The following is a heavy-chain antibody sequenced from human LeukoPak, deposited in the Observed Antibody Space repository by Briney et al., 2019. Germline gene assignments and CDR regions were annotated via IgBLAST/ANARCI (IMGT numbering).Heavy chain of an antibody. V-gene: IGHV3-21*01. CDR1: GFTFSSYS. J-gene: IGHJ5*02. D-gene: IGHD2-15*01. CDR2: ISSSSSYI. Sequence: GGSLRLSCAASGFTFSSYSMNWVRQAPGKGLEWVSSISSSSSYIYYADSVKGRFTISRDNAKNSLYLQMNSLRAEDTAVYYCARAGPYCSGGSCYGSWGQGTLVTVSS. CDR3: ARAGPYCSGGSCYGS.